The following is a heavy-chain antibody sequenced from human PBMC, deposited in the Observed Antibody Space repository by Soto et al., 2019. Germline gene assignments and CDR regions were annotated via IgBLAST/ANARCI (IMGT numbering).Heavy chain of an antibody. CDR1: GYTFTGSY. Sequence: ASXRVSCPASGYTFTGSYMHWVRQAPGQGLEWMGWVNPNTGGTNYAQKFQGRVTMTRDTSISTAYMELSRLSSDDTAVFYCARGGYSSSSPSDYWGQGTLVTVSS. J-gene: IGHJ4*02. V-gene: IGHV1-2*02. CDR2: VNPNTGGT. CDR3: ARGGYSSSSPSDY. D-gene: IGHD6-6*01.